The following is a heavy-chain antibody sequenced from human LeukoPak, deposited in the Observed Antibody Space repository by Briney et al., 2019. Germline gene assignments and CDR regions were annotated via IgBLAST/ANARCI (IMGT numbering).Heavy chain of an antibody. CDR2: ISNRGG. CDR1: GVSITLYY. Sequence: KPSQTLSLTCTVSGVSITLYYWTWIRQSPKKGLEWIGDISNRGGNYNPSLSSRLTISTDTSKNHFSLRLTSVSAADTAVYYCARGNYDILSDYSLYSPRGGFDHWGQGILVTVSS. D-gene: IGHD3-9*01. J-gene: IGHJ4*02. CDR3: ARGNYDILSDYSLYSPRGGFDH. V-gene: IGHV4-59*01.